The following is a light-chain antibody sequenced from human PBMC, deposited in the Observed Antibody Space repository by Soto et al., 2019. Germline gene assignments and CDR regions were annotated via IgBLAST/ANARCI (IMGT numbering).Light chain of an antibody. CDR3: QQTYSNRA. V-gene: IGKV1-39*01. J-gene: IGKJ1*01. Sequence: DIQMTQSPSSLSASIGDRVTIACRASQIISTYLNWYHQKPGKAPKLLIYAASNLQSGVPSRFSGSGSGTDFTLTISSLQPEDLGTYFCQQTYSNRAFGQGTTVEVK. CDR1: QIISTY. CDR2: AAS.